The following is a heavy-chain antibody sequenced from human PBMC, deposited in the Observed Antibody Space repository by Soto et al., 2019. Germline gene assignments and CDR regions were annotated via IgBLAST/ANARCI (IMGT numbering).Heavy chain of an antibody. CDR3: ARGQQQLVLGY. J-gene: IGHJ4*02. CDR2: IIPILGIA. CDR1: GGTFSSYT. D-gene: IGHD6-13*01. V-gene: IGHV1-69*02. Sequence: QVQLVQSGAEVKKPGSSVKVSCKASGGTFSSYTISWVRQAPGQGLEWMGRIIPILGIANYAQKFQGRVTXTXXKSTSTAYMELSSLRSEDTAVYYCARGQQQLVLGYWGQGTLVTVSS.